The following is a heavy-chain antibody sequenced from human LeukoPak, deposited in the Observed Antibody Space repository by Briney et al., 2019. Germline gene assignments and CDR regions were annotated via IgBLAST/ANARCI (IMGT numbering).Heavy chain of an antibody. V-gene: IGHV4-59*01. Sequence: PPETLSLTCTDSGGSLSSYYWSWVRQTPGEGLGWSGYIYYRGGANYNTPLTSRVTISVDTSKNQFSRMWRSVTAADTAVYYCARMGSRSGPYDAFDIWGQGTMVTVSS. CDR2: IYYRGGA. CDR1: GGSLSSYY. CDR3: ARMGSRSGPYDAFDI. J-gene: IGHJ3*02. D-gene: IGHD3-10*01.